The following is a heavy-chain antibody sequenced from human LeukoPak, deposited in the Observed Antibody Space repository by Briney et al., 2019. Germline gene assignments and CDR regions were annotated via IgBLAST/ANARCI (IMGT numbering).Heavy chain of an antibody. Sequence: GGSLRLSCAASGFTFDDYAMPWVRQAPGKGLEWVSGISWNSGSIGYADSVKGRFTISRDNAKNSLYLQMNSLRAEDTALYYCAKGKDYYGPIDYWGQGTLVTVSS. CDR3: AKGKDYYGPIDY. D-gene: IGHD3-10*01. V-gene: IGHV3-9*01. J-gene: IGHJ4*02. CDR1: GFTFDDYA. CDR2: ISWNSGSI.